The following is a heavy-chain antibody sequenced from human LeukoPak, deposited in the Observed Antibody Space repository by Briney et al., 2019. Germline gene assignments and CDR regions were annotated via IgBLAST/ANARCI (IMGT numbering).Heavy chain of an antibody. D-gene: IGHD4-23*01. CDR1: GFTFSSYG. CDR3: YGGNAEQ. J-gene: IGHJ1*01. Sequence: PGGSLRLSCAASGFTFSSYGTHWVRQAPGKGLVWVSGINTDGSSTDYADSVKGRFTISRDNAKNTLYLQMNSLRVEDMAVYYCYGGNAEQWGQGTLVTVSS. CDR2: INTDGSST. V-gene: IGHV3-74*01.